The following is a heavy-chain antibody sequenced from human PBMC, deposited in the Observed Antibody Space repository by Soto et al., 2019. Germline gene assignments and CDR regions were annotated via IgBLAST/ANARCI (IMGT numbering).Heavy chain of an antibody. V-gene: IGHV1-18*01. D-gene: IGHD3-10*01. CDR1: DYTFTNYG. J-gene: IGHJ4*02. Sequence: QVQLVQSGAEVKKPGASVKVSCKASDYTFTNYGISWVRQAPGQGLEWMGWINVYNGNTNYAEKFQGRVTMTTDPSTSTAYMELTTLNSDDTAVYYCASAHNLGIRGVGAAGFGCWGQGTLVTVSS. CDR3: ASAHNLGIRGVGAAGFGC. CDR2: INVYNGNT.